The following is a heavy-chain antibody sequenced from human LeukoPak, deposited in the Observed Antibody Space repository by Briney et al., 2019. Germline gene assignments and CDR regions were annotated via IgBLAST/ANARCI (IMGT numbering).Heavy chain of an antibody. CDR1: GGSISIISSSTYY. J-gene: IGHJ4*02. V-gene: IGHV4-39*01. CDR3: ARQLPTAAADTRGYFDY. Sequence: PSETLSLTCTVSGGSISIISSSTYYWGWLRQAPGKGLEWIGSLYYGENSHYNPSLKSRATLSVDTSNNQFSLKLTSVTAADAAVYFCARQLPTAAADTRGYFDYWGQGTVVTVSS. D-gene: IGHD6-25*01. CDR2: LYYGENS.